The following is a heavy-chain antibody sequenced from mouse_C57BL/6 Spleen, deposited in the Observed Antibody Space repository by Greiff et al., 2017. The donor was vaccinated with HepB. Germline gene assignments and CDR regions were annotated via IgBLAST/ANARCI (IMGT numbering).Heavy chain of an antibody. CDR2: IYPSDSET. CDR3: ARDPYFDY. J-gene: IGHJ2*01. CDR1: GYTFTSYW. V-gene: IGHV1-61*01. Sequence: VQLQESGAELVRPGSSVKLSCKASGYTFTSYWMDWVKQRPGQGLEWIGNIYPSDSETHYNQKFKDKATLTVDKSSSTAYMQLSSLTSEDSAVYYCARDPYFDYWGQGTTLTVSS.